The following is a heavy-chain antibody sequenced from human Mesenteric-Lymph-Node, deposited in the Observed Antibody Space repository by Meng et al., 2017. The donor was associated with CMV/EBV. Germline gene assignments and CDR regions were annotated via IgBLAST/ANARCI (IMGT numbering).Heavy chain of an antibody. CDR2: IFYSGST. D-gene: IGHD4-11*01. CDR1: CRSISSSSYY. CDR3: ARHHITTASFDY. V-gene: IGHV4-39*01. J-gene: IGHJ4*02. Sequence: TVSCRSISSSSYYWGSIRQPPGKGLEWIGSIFYSGSTYDNMSLKSRVTILVDTSKKQFSLKLRSVTAADTAVYYCARHHITTASFDYWGQGTLVTVSS.